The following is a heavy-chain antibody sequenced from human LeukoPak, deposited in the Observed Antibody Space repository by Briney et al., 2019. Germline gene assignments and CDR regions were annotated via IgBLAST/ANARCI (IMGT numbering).Heavy chain of an antibody. CDR1: GFTFSSYA. J-gene: IGHJ4*02. Sequence: GGSLRLSCAASGFTFSSYAMHWVRQAPGKGLEYVSAISSNGGSTYYANSVKGRFTISRDNSKNTLYLQTGSLRAEDMAVYYCARGYQLLQFFDYWGQGTLVTVSS. CDR3: ARGYQLLQFFDY. V-gene: IGHV3-64*01. D-gene: IGHD2-2*01. CDR2: ISSNGGST.